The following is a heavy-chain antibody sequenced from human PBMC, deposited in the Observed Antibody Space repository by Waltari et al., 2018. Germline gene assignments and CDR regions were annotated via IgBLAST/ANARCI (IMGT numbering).Heavy chain of an antibody. CDR2: IIPSLGIA. Sequence: QVQLVQSGAEVKKPGSSVKVSCKASGGTFSSYAISWVRQAPGQGLEWMGGIIPSLGIANYAKKFQGRVTITADESTSTAYMELSSLRSEDTAVYYCARDKYYYDSSGYYYHDAFDIWGQGTMVTVSS. J-gene: IGHJ3*02. CDR1: GGTFSSYA. V-gene: IGHV1-69*04. D-gene: IGHD3-22*01. CDR3: ARDKYYYDSSGYYYHDAFDI.